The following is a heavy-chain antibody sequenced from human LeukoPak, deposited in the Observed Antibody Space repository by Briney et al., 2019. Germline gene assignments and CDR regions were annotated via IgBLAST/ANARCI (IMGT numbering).Heavy chain of an antibody. J-gene: IGHJ4*02. CDR1: GGTFSSYA. Sequence: ASVKVSCKASGGTFSSYAISWVRQAPGQGLEWMGGIIPIFGTANYAQKFQGRVTITADESTSTAYMELSSLRSEDTAVYYCVMESRGGTRPFDYGGREPLVTVPS. CDR2: IIPIFGTA. V-gene: IGHV1-69*13. CDR3: VMESRGGTRPFDY. D-gene: IGHD6-19*01.